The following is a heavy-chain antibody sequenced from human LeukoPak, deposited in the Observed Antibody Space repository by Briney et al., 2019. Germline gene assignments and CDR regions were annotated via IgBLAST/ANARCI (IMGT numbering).Heavy chain of an antibody. Sequence: GESLKISCKGSGYSFSSYWIGWVRQMPGKGLEWMGIIYPGDSGTRNSPSFQGQVTISADKSISTAYLQWSSLKASDTAMYYCARRWYSNGWYGVDYWGQGTLVTVSS. D-gene: IGHD6-19*01. CDR3: ARRWYSNGWYGVDY. CDR2: IYPGDSGT. J-gene: IGHJ4*02. CDR1: GYSFSSYW. V-gene: IGHV5-51*01.